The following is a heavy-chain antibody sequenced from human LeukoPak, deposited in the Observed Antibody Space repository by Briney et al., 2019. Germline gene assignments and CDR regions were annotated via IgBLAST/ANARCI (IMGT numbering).Heavy chain of an antibody. Sequence: GGSLRLSCAASGFTFSNAWMSWVRQAPGKGLEWVGRIKNKTDGGTTDYAAPVKGRFTISRDDSKNTLYLQMNSLKTEDTAVYYCTTLRGYYDSSGLPIDYWGQGTLVTVSS. J-gene: IGHJ4*02. V-gene: IGHV3-15*01. D-gene: IGHD3-22*01. CDR1: GFTFSNAW. CDR3: TTLRGYYDSSGLPIDY. CDR2: IKNKTDGGTT.